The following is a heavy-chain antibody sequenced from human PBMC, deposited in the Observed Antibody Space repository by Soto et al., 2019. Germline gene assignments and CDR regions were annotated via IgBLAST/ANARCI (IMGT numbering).Heavy chain of an antibody. Sequence: NPSETLSLTCTVSGGSISSRNYYWGWIRQPPGKGLEWIGTIYYSGSTFYNPSLKSRVTISVDTSKSQFSLKLNSVTAADTAVYFCATLVRFRWFDPLGRRTQVAVSS. CDR1: GGSISSRNYY. CDR3: ATLVRFRWFDP. J-gene: IGHJ5*02. V-gene: IGHV4-39*01. CDR2: IYYSGST. D-gene: IGHD3-22*01.